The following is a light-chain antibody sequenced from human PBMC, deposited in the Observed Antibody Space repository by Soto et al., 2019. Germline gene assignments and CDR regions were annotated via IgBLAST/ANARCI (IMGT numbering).Light chain of an antibody. CDR2: DVT. V-gene: IGLV2-11*01. CDR3: SSYAGSYSGV. J-gene: IGLJ3*02. CDR1: SSDVGDYNY. Sequence: QSALTQPRSVSGSPGQSVTISCTGTSSDVGDYNYVSWYQQHPGKAPKLIIYDVTKRPSGVPDRFSGSKSGNTASLTISGLRAEDEVDYYCSSYAGSYSGVFGGGTKLTVL.